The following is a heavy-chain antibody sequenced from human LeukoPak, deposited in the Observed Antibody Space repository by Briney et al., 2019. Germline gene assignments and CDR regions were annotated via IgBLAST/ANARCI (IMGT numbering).Heavy chain of an antibody. CDR2: INHSGST. D-gene: IGHD6-13*01. CDR1: GGSFSGYY. J-gene: IGHJ6*03. Sequence: SETLYLTCAVYGGSFSGYYWSWIRQPPGKGLEWIGEINHSGSTNYNPPLKRRVTISVDTYKNHFSLKMSSVTAADTAVYYCARGIAAAVYYYYYYMDVWGKGTTVTVSS. CDR3: ARGIAAAVYYYYYYMDV. V-gene: IGHV4-34*01.